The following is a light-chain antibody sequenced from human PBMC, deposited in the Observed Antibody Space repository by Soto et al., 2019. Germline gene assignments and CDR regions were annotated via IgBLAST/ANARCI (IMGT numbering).Light chain of an antibody. V-gene: IGKV3-15*01. Sequence: DTVMTQSQATLSVSPGETATLSCRASESVGSHLAWYQQKPGQAPRLLIYGVSTRATGIPARFRGSGSETEFTLTISSLQSDDFAVYYCQQYDNWPSWTFGQGTKVEI. CDR1: ESVGSH. J-gene: IGKJ1*01. CDR2: GVS. CDR3: QQYDNWPSWT.